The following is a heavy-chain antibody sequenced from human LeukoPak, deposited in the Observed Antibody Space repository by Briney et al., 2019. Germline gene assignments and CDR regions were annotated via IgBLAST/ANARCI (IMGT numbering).Heavy chain of an antibody. Sequence: GGSLRLSCAASGFTVSSKYMNWVRQAPGKGLEWVSVIYSGGSTKYADSVKGRFTISRDNSKNTLYLQMNSLRADDTAVYYCIYGYPLDFWGQGTLVTVSS. CDR1: GFTVSSKY. V-gene: IGHV3-53*01. J-gene: IGHJ4*02. D-gene: IGHD5-18*01. CDR3: IYGYPLDF. CDR2: IYSGGST.